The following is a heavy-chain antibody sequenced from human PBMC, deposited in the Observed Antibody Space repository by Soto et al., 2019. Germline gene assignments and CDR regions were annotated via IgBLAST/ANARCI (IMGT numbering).Heavy chain of an antibody. CDR3: ARVLGNDAFDI. V-gene: IGHV4-59*12. CDR2: IFYSGST. Sequence: LSLTCTVSGGSISYYYWSWVRQPPGKGLEWIGYIFYSGSTNYNPSLKSRVTMSVDASKNQFSLKLSSVTAADTAMYYCARVLGNDAFDIWGQGTMVT. J-gene: IGHJ3*02. D-gene: IGHD3-3*02. CDR1: GGSISYYY.